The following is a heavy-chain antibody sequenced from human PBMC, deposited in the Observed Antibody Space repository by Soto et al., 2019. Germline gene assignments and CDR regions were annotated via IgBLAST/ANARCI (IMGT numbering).Heavy chain of an antibody. D-gene: IGHD5-12*01. Sequence: ASVKVSCKASGFSFIDYSILWVRQAPGQSLEWLGWINAGNGNTKYSHKFQDRVTITSDTSATTTYMELRSLRSEDTAVFYCARSAKKTWLPDFWGQGTLVTVTS. V-gene: IGHV1-3*01. CDR1: GFSFIDYS. CDR2: INAGNGNT. CDR3: ARSAKKTWLPDF. J-gene: IGHJ1*01.